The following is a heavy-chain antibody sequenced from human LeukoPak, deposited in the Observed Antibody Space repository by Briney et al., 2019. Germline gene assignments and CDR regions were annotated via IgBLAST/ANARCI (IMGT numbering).Heavy chain of an antibody. Sequence: GASVKVSCKASGYTFTSYAMNWVRQAPGQGLEWMGWINTNTGNPTYARGFTGRFVFSLDTSVSTAYLQISSLKAEDTAVYYCARDLRPILEWPEDYYYYGMDVWGQGTTVTVSS. D-gene: IGHD3-3*01. V-gene: IGHV7-4-1*02. CDR2: INTNTGNP. CDR1: GYTFTSYA. CDR3: ARDLRPILEWPEDYYYYGMDV. J-gene: IGHJ6*02.